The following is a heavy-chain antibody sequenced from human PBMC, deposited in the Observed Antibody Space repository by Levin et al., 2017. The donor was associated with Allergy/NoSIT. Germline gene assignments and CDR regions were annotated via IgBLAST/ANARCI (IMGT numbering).Heavy chain of an antibody. J-gene: IGHJ3*02. CDR3: AVLAARRSYAFDI. D-gene: IGHD6-6*01. CDR1: GYSFTSYW. Sequence: GGSLRLSCKGSGYSFTSYWIGWVRQMPGKGLEWMGIIYPGDSDTRYSPSFQGQVTISADKSISTAYLQWSSLKASDTAMYYCAVLAARRSYAFDIWGQGTMVTVSS. V-gene: IGHV5-51*01. CDR2: IYPGDSDT.